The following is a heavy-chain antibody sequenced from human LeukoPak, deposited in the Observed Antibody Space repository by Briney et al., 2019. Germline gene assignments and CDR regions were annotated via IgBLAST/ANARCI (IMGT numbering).Heavy chain of an antibody. Sequence: GGSLRLSCAASGFTFSSYGMHWVRQAPGKGLEWVAVIWYGGSNKYYADSVKGRFTISRDNSKNTLYLQMNSLRAEDTAVYYCAKDSGDSSGYSDAFDIWGQGTMVTVSS. D-gene: IGHD3-22*01. CDR3: AKDSGDSSGYSDAFDI. V-gene: IGHV3-30*02. CDR1: GFTFSSYG. CDR2: IWYGGSNK. J-gene: IGHJ3*02.